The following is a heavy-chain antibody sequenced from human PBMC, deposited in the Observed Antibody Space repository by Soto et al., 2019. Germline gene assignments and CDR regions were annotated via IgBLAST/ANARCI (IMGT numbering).Heavy chain of an antibody. CDR3: ARVVILDSILFDY. D-gene: IGHD3-22*01. CDR1: GFTFSSYA. V-gene: IGHV3-30-3*01. CDR2: ISYDGSNE. Sequence: PGGSLRLSCAASGFTFSSYAMHWVRQAPGKGLEWVAVISYDGSNEYYADSVKGRFTISRDNSKNTLYLQMNSLRAEDTAVYYCARVVILDSILFDYWGQGTLVTVSS. J-gene: IGHJ4*02.